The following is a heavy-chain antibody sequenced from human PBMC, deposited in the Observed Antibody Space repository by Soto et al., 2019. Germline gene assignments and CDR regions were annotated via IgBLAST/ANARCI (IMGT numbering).Heavy chain of an antibody. CDR1: GDSISSYY. Sequence: PSETLSLTCTVSGDSISSYYWTWIRQPPGKGLEWIGYIYYSGSTNYNPSLKSRVTISVDTSKNQFSLKLTSVTAADTAVYYCARGVATIVPWGQGTLVTAPQ. CDR3: ARGVATIVP. D-gene: IGHD5-12*01. V-gene: IGHV4-59*01. J-gene: IGHJ5*02. CDR2: IYYSGST.